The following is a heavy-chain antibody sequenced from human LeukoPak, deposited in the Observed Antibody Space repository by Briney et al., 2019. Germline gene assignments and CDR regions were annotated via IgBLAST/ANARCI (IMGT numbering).Heavy chain of an antibody. V-gene: IGHV4-30-2*01. D-gene: IGHD3-22*01. Sequence: SETLSLTCAVSGGSISSGGYSWSWIRQPPGKGLEWIGYIYHSGSTYYNPSLKSRVTISVDRSKNQFSLKLSSVTAADTAVYYCARGDYDSSGYYSNDAFDIWGQGTMVTVSS. J-gene: IGHJ3*02. CDR2: IYHSGST. CDR3: ARGDYDSSGYYSNDAFDI. CDR1: GGSISSGGYS.